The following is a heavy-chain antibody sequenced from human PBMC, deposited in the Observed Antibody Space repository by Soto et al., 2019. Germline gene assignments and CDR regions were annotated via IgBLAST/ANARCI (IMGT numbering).Heavy chain of an antibody. V-gene: IGHV3-30*02. CDR3: AKDSVATYYDFWSDPDNAFDI. CDR2: IRFDGTDE. J-gene: IGHJ3*02. Sequence: PGGSLRLSCAASKSIFTGYGMHWVRQTPCKGLEWVAVIRFDGTDEHYADSVKGRFTISRDNSKNMLYLQMNSLRAEDTAVYYCAKDSVATYYDFWSDPDNAFDIWAQGTMVTVSS. D-gene: IGHD3-3*01. CDR1: KSIFTGYG.